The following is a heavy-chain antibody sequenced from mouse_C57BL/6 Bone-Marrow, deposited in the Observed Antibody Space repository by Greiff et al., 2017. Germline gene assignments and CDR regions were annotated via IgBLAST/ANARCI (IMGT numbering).Heavy chain of an antibody. CDR1: GFSFTSYG. CDR3: ARHDYHAMDY. CDR2: IWSDGST. V-gene: IGHV2-6-1*01. J-gene: IGHJ4*01. Sequence: VKLMESGPGLVAPSQSLSITCTVSGFSFTSYGVHWVRQPPGKGLEWLVVIWSDGSTTYNSALKSRLSISKDNSKSHVFLKMNSLQTDDTAMYYCARHDYHAMDYWGQGTSVTVSS.